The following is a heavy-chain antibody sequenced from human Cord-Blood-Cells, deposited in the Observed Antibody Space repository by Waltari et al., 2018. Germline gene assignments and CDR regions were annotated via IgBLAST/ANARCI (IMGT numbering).Heavy chain of an antibody. CDR1: GGSFSGYY. Sequence: QVQLQQWGAGLLKPSETLSLTCAVFGGSFSGYYWSGIRQPPGKGLEWIGEINHSGSTNYNPSLKSRVTISVDTSKNQFSLKLSSVTAADTAVYYCARVLKPVVTAIDYWGQGTLVTVSS. CDR3: ARVLKPVVTAIDY. CDR2: INHSGST. J-gene: IGHJ4*02. D-gene: IGHD2-21*02. V-gene: IGHV4-34*01.